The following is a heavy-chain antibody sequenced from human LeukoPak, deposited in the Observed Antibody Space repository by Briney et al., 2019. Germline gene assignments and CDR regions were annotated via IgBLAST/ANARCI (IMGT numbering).Heavy chain of an antibody. V-gene: IGHV4-59*08. CDR2: INYSGST. Sequence: KPSETLSLTCTVSGGSISTYYWSWIRQPPGKGLEWIGYINYSGSTNYNPSLKSRVTISVDTSKNQFSLKLSSVTAADTAVYYCATHRYSEWSRAFDIWGQGTMVTVSS. CDR1: GGSISTYY. D-gene: IGHD3-3*01. J-gene: IGHJ3*02. CDR3: ATHRYSEWSRAFDI.